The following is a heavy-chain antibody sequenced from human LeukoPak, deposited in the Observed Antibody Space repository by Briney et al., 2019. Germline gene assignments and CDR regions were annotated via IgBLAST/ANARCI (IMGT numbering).Heavy chain of an antibody. CDR2: INPSGGST. D-gene: IGHD2-2*03. J-gene: IGHJ5*02. CDR1: GYTFTRYY. V-gene: IGHV1-46*01. CDR3: ARGSLDMGVLPAADR. Sequence: ASVEVSCKASGYTFTRYYIHWVRQAPGQGVEWGGIINPSGGSTTYAQRFQGRVTINRDPSTRTDYMELRSLRSEDPGVYYCARGSLDMGVLPAADRWGQGTLVTVSS.